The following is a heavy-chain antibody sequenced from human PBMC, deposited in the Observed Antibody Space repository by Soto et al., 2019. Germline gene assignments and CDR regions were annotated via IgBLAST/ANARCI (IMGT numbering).Heavy chain of an antibody. CDR2: SYYSGST. CDR1: GGSISSGDYY. D-gene: IGHD3-22*01. Sequence: SETLSLTYTVSGGSISSGDYYWCWIPQPPGKCLEWIGYSYYSGSTNYNPSHKSRVTISVDTSKNQFSLKLSSVPAADTAIYYCARHRGPYYYDSNGPIDYWGQGTQVTVSS. V-gene: IGHV4-61*08. J-gene: IGHJ4*02. CDR3: ARHRGPYYYDSNGPIDY.